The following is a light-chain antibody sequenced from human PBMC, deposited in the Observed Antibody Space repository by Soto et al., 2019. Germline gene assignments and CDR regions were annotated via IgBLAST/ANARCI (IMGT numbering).Light chain of an antibody. J-gene: IGKJ1*01. V-gene: IGKV3-20*01. CDR2: GAF. Sequence: EIVLTQSPGSLSLSQRERSTLSCRASQSVSSSYLAWYQQKPGQAPRLLIYGAFSRATVVPDRFSGSGSGPDFTLTISRLETEDCAVYYCQQYGSSPTFGQETKVHIK. CDR3: QQYGSSPT. CDR1: QSVSSSY.